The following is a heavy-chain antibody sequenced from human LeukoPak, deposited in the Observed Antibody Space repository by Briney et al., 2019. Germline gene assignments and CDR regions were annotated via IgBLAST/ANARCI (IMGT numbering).Heavy chain of an antibody. D-gene: IGHD1-20*01. CDR3: AKDITGTTESFDY. Sequence: GGSLRLSCAASGFTFSSYAMSWVRQAPGKGLEWVSAISGSGGGTYYADSVKGRFTISRDNSKNTLYLQMNSLRAEDTAVYYCAKDITGTTESFDYWGQGTLVTVSS. CDR2: ISGSGGGT. CDR1: GFTFSSYA. V-gene: IGHV3-23*01. J-gene: IGHJ4*02.